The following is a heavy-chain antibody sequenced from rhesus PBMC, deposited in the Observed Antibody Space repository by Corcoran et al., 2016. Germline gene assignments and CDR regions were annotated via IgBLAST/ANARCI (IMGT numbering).Heavy chain of an antibody. Sequence: QVHLVQSGAAVKKPGSSVKVSCKASGYTVTDYSMHWVRQAPRQGLEWMGWINPYNGNTKYARKFQDRVTLTRDTSTSTAYMDLSSLSSEDTAVYYCARKLIGPAHFDYWGQGVLVTVSS. J-gene: IGHJ4*01. CDR3: ARKLIGPAHFDY. CDR1: GYTVTDYS. D-gene: IGHD2-33*01. V-gene: IGHV1S2*01. CDR2: INPYNGNT.